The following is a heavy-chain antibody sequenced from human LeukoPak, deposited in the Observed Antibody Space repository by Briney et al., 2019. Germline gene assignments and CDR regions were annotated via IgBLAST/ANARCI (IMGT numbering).Heavy chain of an antibody. CDR3: ARSVPGSGSYYNGLYFDY. CDR2: IYSGGST. V-gene: IGHV3-66*01. D-gene: IGHD3-10*01. CDR1: GFTVSSNY. J-gene: IGHJ4*02. Sequence: GGSLRLSCAASGFTVSSNYMSWVRQAPGKGVEWVSVIYSGGSTYYADSVKGRFTISRDNSKNTLYLQMNSLRAEDTAVYYCARSVPGSGSYYNGLYFDYWGQGTLVTVSS.